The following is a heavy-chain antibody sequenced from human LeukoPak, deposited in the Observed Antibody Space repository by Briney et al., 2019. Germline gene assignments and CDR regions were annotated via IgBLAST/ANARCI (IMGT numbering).Heavy chain of an antibody. V-gene: IGHV3-30*02. Sequence: AGGSLRLSCAASGFTFSSYGMHWVRQAPGKGLEWVAFIRYDGSNKYYADSVKGRFTISRDNSKNTLYLQMNSLRAEDTAVYYCAKVSDKRRLTDYDFWSEYYYYYMDVWGKGTTVTVSS. CDR1: GFTFSSYG. D-gene: IGHD3-3*01. CDR2: IRYDGSNK. CDR3: AKVSDKRRLTDYDFWSEYYYYYMDV. J-gene: IGHJ6*03.